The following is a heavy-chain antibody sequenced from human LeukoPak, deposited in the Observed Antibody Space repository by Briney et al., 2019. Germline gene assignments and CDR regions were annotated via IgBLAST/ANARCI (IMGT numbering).Heavy chain of an antibody. V-gene: IGHV4-39*01. CDR2: VHNSGAT. Sequence: PSETLSLTCSVSGGSISSRSYHWTWIRQSPGEGLEWIGNVHNSGATYYKPSLKSRVTISLDTSRNQFSLRLSSVTAADTAVYYCARHGDGGLDCWGQGTLVTVSS. J-gene: IGHJ4*02. D-gene: IGHD2-15*01. CDR3: ARHGDGGLDC. CDR1: GGSISSRSYH.